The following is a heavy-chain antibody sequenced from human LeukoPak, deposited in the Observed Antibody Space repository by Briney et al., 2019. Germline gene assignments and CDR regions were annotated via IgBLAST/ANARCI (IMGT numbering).Heavy chain of an antibody. V-gene: IGHV1-69*05. J-gene: IGHJ4*02. CDR1: GGTFSSYA. Sequence: SVTVSCKASGGTFSSYAISWVRQAPGQGLEWMGGIIPIFGTANYAQKFQGRVTITTDESTSTAYMELSSLRSEDTAVYYCARPAGQTGLVTTRFDYWGQGTLVTVSS. CDR3: ARPAGQTGLVTTRFDY. D-gene: IGHD3/OR15-3a*01. CDR2: IIPIFGTA.